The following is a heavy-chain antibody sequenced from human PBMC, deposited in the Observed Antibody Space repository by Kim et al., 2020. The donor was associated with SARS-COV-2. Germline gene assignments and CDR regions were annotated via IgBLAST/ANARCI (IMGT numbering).Heavy chain of an antibody. CDR3: ARRGTYYMDV. CDR2: ST. J-gene: IGHJ6*03. V-gene: IGHV4-39*01. Sequence: STYYNPPRKSRVTISVDTSKNQFSLKLSSVTAADTAVYYCARRGTYYMDVWGKGTTVTVSS.